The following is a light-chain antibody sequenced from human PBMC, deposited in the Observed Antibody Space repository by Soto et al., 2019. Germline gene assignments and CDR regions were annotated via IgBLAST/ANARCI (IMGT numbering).Light chain of an antibody. CDR3: SSYTSSSTRV. CDR2: EVS. J-gene: IGLJ1*01. CDR1: SSDVGSYDY. V-gene: IGLV2-14*01. Sequence: QSALTQPASVSGSPGQSITISCTGSSSDVGSYDYVSWYQQHPGKAPKLMIYEVSNRPSGVSNRFSGSKSGNTASLTISGLQAEDEADYYGSSYTSSSTRVFGTGTKLTVL.